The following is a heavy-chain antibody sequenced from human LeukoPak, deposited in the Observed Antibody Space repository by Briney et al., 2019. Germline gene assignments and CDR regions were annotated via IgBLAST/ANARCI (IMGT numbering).Heavy chain of an antibody. Sequence: GGSLRLSCAASGFTFDDYDMSWVRHAPGKGLEWVSGINWNGGSTDYADSVKGRFTISRDNAKNSLYLQMNSLRAEDTALYHCARKGSAAGTAAFDIWGQGTMVTVSS. CDR2: INWNGGST. V-gene: IGHV3-20*01. J-gene: IGHJ3*02. CDR3: ARKGSAAGTAAFDI. D-gene: IGHD6-13*01. CDR1: GFTFDDYD.